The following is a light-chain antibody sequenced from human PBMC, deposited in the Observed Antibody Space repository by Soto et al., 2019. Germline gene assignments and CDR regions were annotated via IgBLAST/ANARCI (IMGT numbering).Light chain of an antibody. CDR1: QSLLLSSGNNY. CDR2: LGS. Sequence: ILLTQTTLSLPVTPGESASISCKASQSLLLSSGNNYLDWYLQKPGQSPQLLIYLGSTRASGVPDRFSGSGSGTDFTLKISTVEAEDVGVYYCAQALQTVTFSGGTKVDIK. CDR3: AQALQTVT. J-gene: IGKJ4*01. V-gene: IGKV2-28*01.